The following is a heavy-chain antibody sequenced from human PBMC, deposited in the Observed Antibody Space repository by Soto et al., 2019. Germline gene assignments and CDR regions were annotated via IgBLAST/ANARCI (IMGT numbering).Heavy chain of an antibody. Sequence: PGGSLRLSCAASGFPFSIYAIHWVRQAPGKGLEWVAVISHDGSNKYYAESVKGRFTISRDNSKNTLYLQMNSLKIEDTAVYYCTRVPLPHYSISYWETFDVWGQGTMVTVSS. D-gene: IGHD6-6*01. CDR3: TRVPLPHYSISYWETFDV. V-gene: IGHV3-30-3*01. CDR2: ISHDGSNK. CDR1: GFPFSIYA. J-gene: IGHJ3*01.